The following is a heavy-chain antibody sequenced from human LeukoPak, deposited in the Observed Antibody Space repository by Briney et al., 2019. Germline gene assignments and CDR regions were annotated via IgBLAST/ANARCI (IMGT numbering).Heavy chain of an antibody. CDR3: APSGALGYCSGGSCYNQFYFDY. D-gene: IGHD2-15*01. CDR1: GFTFSSYE. J-gene: IGHJ4*02. Sequence: GGSLRLSCAASGFTFSSYEMNWVRQAPGKGLEWVSYISSSGSTIYYADSVKGRFTISRDNAKNSLYLQMNSLRAEDTAVYYCAPSGALGYCSGGSCYNQFYFDYWGQGTLVTVSS. CDR2: ISSSGSTI. V-gene: IGHV3-48*03.